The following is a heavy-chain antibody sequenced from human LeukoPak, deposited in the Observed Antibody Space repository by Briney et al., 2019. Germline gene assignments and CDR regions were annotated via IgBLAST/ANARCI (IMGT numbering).Heavy chain of an antibody. CDR1: GGSISSYY. CDR3: ARDDPYSSWYGNSYYYMDV. CDR2: IYYSGST. V-gene: IGHV4-59*01. Sequence: PSETLSLTCTVSGGSISSYYWSWIRQPPGKGLEWIGYIYYSGSTNYNPSLKSRVTISVDTSKNQFSLKLSSVTAADTAVYYCARDDPYSSWYGNSYYYMDVWGKGTTVTVSS. D-gene: IGHD6-13*01. J-gene: IGHJ6*03.